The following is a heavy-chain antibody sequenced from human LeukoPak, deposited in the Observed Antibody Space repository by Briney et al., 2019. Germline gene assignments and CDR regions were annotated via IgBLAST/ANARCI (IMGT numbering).Heavy chain of an antibody. CDR3: AKERGIYSGYDPLEY. Sequence: GGSLRLSCAASGFTFSTYAMGWVRQAPGKGLEWVSAYSGSGGSTFYADSVKGRFTVSRDNSKNTLYLQMDSLRTEDTALYFCAKERGIYSGYDPLEYWGQGTLVTVSS. V-gene: IGHV3-23*01. D-gene: IGHD5-12*01. CDR2: YSGSGGST. J-gene: IGHJ4*02. CDR1: GFTFSTYA.